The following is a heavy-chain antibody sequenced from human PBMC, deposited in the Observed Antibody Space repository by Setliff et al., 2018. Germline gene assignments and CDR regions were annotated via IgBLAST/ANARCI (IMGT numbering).Heavy chain of an antibody. D-gene: IGHD2-15*01. Sequence: SETLSLTCTVSGGSFTGTTYYWGWIRQSPGKGLEWIGTIINSGSTYYNPSLKSRVTISVDTSKNQFSLKLSSVTAADTAVYYCVRPGGTTVVARHFDYWGSGILVTVSS. J-gene: IGHJ4*01. CDR3: VRPGGTTVVARHFDY. CDR2: IINSGST. V-gene: IGHV4-39*01. CDR1: GGSFTGTTYY.